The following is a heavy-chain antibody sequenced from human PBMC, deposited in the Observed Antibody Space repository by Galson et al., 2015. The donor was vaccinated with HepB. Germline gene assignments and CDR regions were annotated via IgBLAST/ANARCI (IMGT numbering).Heavy chain of an antibody. CDR1: GGSISSYY. CDR3: ARNWMATKKQTKRAYYYYYGMDV. J-gene: IGHJ6*02. CDR2: IYYSGST. D-gene: IGHD5-24*01. V-gene: IGHV4-59*01. Sequence: SETLSLTCTVSGGSISSYYWSWIRQPPGKGLEWIGYIYYSGSTNYNPSLKSRVTISVDTSKNQFSLKLSSVTAADTAVYYCARNWMATKKQTKRAYYYYYGMDVWGQGTTVTVSS.